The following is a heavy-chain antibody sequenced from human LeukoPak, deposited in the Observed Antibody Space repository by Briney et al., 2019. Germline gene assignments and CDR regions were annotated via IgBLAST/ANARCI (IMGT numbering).Heavy chain of an antibody. CDR1: GYTFTGYY. Sequence: SVKVSCKASGYTFTGYYMHWVRQAPGQGLEWMGWINPNSGGTNYAQKFQGRVTMTRERYKSTAYVELSSLRSDDTAVYYCARVGDIVVVPAAISYWGQGTLVTVSS. CDR2: INPNSGGT. D-gene: IGHD2-2*02. V-gene: IGHV1-2*02. CDR3: ARVGDIVVVPAAISY. J-gene: IGHJ4*02.